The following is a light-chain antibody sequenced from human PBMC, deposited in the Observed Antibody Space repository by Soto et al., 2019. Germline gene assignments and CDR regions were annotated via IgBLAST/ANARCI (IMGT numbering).Light chain of an antibody. J-gene: IGKJ1*01. CDR1: QSVSSY. CDR2: DAS. V-gene: IGKV3-20*01. CDR3: QKYGSSSWT. Sequence: EIVWTPSPGTLSLSPGEGATLSCRASQSVSSYLAWYRQIPGQAPRLLIYDASNRATGIPARFSGSGSGTDFTLTISRLEPEDFAVYYCQKYGSSSWTCGQGNKVDIK.